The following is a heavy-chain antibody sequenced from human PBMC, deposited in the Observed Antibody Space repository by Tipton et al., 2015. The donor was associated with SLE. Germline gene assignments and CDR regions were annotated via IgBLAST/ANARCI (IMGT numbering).Heavy chain of an antibody. CDR2: IYYSGST. Sequence: TLSLTCTVSGGSISSGDYYWSWIRQPPGKGLEWIGYIYYSGSTYYNPSLKSRVTISVDTSKNQFSLKLSSVTAADTAVYYCARDTVYYYDSSGNKTLDIWGQGTMVTVSS. CDR3: ARDTVYYYDSSGNKTLDI. J-gene: IGHJ3*02. CDR1: GGSISSGDYY. D-gene: IGHD3-22*01. V-gene: IGHV4-30-4*01.